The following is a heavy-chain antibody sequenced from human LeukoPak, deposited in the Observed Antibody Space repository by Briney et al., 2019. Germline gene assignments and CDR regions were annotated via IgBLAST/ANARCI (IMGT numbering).Heavy chain of an antibody. V-gene: IGHV4-39*01. CDR1: GGSISSSSYY. Sequence: SETLSLTCTVSGGSISSSSYYWGWIRQPPGKGLEWIGSIYYSGSTYYNPSLKSRVTISVDTSKNQFSLKLSSVTAADTAVYYCARGFRVPADYYYYGMDVWGQGTTVTVSS. D-gene: IGHD2-2*01. CDR2: IYYSGST. CDR3: ARGFRVPADYYYYGMDV. J-gene: IGHJ6*02.